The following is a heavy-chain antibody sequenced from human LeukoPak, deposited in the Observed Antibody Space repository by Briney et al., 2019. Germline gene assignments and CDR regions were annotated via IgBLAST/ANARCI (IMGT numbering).Heavy chain of an antibody. J-gene: IGHJ4*02. D-gene: IGHD3-16*02. CDR3: ARGLGELSSYYFDY. CDR2: IYHSGST. V-gene: IGHV4-30-2*01. CDR1: GGSISSGGYS. Sequence: SETLSLTCAVSGGSISSGGYSWSWIRQPPGKGLEWIGYIYHSGSTYYNPSLKSRVTISVDRSKNQFSLKLSSVTAADTAVYYCARGLGELSSYYFDYWGQGTLVTVSS.